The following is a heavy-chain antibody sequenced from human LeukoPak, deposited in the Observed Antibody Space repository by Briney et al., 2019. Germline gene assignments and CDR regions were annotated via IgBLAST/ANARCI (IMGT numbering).Heavy chain of an antibody. J-gene: IGHJ4*02. CDR3: ARGGSYSISFDY. CDR2: ISSSSSYI. Sequence: PGGSLRLSCAASGFTFSSYSMNWVRQAPGKALEWVSSISSSSSYIYYADSVKGRFTISRDNAKNSLYLQMNSLRAEDTAVYYCARGGSYSISFDYWGQGTLVTVSS. V-gene: IGHV3-21*01. CDR1: GFTFSSYS. D-gene: IGHD3-10*01.